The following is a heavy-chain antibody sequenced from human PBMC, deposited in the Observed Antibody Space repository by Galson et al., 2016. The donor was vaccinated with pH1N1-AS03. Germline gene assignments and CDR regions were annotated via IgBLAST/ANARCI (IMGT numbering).Heavy chain of an antibody. CDR3: ARGGISYGSGSYYPACDY. CDR2: IIPIFGTA. Sequence: SVKVSCKASGGTFSSYAISWVRQAPGQGLEWMGGIIPIFGTANYAQKFQGRVTITADESTSTAYMELSSLRSEDTAVYYCARGGISYGSGSYYPACDYWGKGTLVTVSS. D-gene: IGHD3-10*01. CDR1: GGTFSSYA. V-gene: IGHV1-69*13. J-gene: IGHJ4*02.